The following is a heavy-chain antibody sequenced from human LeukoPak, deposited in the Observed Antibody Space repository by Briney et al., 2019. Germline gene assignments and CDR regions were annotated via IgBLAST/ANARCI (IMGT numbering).Heavy chain of an antibody. D-gene: IGHD3-22*01. V-gene: IGHV4-39*01. CDR3: ARRRYYDSTGYLE. Sequence: SETLSLTCTISGGLITVISYYWGWIRQPRGKGLEWIGDIYYSASTYYNPALKSRVSMSIDTSKNQFSLTLRSVAAANTALYYCARRRYYDSTGYLEWGQGTLVTVTS. CDR2: IYYSAST. J-gene: IGHJ1*01. CDR1: GGLITVISYY.